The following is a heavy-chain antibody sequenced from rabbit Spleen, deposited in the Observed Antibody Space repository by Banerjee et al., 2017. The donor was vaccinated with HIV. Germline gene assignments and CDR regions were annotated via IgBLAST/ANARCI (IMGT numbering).Heavy chain of an antibody. CDR2: IYGGKGST. V-gene: IGHV1S7*01. CDR1: GFDFSTYY. J-gene: IGHJ4*01. D-gene: IGHD1-1*01. CDR3: ARDMDGSSSGYNL. Sequence: QLEESGGGLVTPGGTLTLTCTASGFDFSTYYMSWVRQAPGKGLEWIGIIYGGKGSTDYASWVNGRFTISSDNAQNTVDLQMNSLTAADTATYFCARDMDGSSSGYNLWGPGTLVTVS.